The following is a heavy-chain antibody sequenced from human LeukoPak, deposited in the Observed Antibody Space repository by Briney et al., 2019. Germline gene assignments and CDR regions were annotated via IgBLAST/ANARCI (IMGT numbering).Heavy chain of an antibody. J-gene: IGHJ4*03. CDR1: GGSISSSSYY. CDR2: VYFSGST. V-gene: IGHV4-39*07. D-gene: IGHD2-8*02. Sequence: TSETLSLTCTVSGGSISSSSYYWGWIRQPPGKGLEWIGSVYFSGSTYYNPSLMSRVTISVDTSKNQFSLKVRSVTAADTAVYYCARVCTGSSCYSDYWGQGTLVTVSS. CDR3: ARVCTGSSCYSDY.